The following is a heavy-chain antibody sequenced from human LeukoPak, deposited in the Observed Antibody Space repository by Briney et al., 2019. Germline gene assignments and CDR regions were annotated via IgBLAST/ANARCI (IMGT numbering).Heavy chain of an antibody. CDR1: GDSIGSSSYY. V-gene: IGHV4-39*01. CDR3: ERTVVGALEY. CDR2: IYYSGST. Sequence: SETLSLTCTVSGDSIGSSSYYWGWIRQPPGKGLEWIGNIYYSGSTYYKPSLKSRVTISVDTSKNQFSLKLSSVTAADTAVYYCERTVVGALEYWGQGTLVTVSS. D-gene: IGHD1-26*01. J-gene: IGHJ4*02.